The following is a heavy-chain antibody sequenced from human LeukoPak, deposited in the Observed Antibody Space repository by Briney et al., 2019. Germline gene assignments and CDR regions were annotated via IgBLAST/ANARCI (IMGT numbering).Heavy chain of an antibody. J-gene: IGHJ4*02. V-gene: IGHV4-39*01. Sequence: SETLSLTCTVSGGSISSYYWGWIRQPPGKGLEWIGSIYYSGSTYYNPSLKSRVTISVDTSKNQFSLKLSSVTAADTAVYYCWTYYDFWSGYYTGHDYWGQGTLVTVSS. CDR3: WTYYDFWSGYYTGHDY. CDR1: GGSISSYY. D-gene: IGHD3-3*01. CDR2: IYYSGST.